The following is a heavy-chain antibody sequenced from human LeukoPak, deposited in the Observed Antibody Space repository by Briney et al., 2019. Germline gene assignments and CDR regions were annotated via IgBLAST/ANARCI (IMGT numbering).Heavy chain of an antibody. CDR1: GFTFSSDS. J-gene: IGHJ6*04. V-gene: IGHV3-21*01. D-gene: IGHD2-2*01. Sequence: GRSLRLSCAASGFTFSSDSMNWVRQAPGKGLEWVSSISSSSSYIYYADSVKGRFTISRDNAKNSLYLQMNSLRAEDTAVYYCARVGDCSSTSCRTDYYYYYGMDVWGKGTTVTVSS. CDR2: ISSSSSYI. CDR3: ARVGDCSSTSCRTDYYYYYGMDV.